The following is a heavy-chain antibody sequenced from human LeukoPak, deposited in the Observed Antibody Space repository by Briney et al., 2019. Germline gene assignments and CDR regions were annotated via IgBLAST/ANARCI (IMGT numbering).Heavy chain of an antibody. Sequence: SGPTLVNPTQTLTLTCTFSGFSLSTSGMCVSWIRQPPGEALEWLARIDWDDDRYYSTSLKTRLAISKDTSKNQVVLTMTNMDPVDTAMYYCARLSCSSTSCPHYYYYMDVWGKGTTVTVSS. D-gene: IGHD2-2*01. V-gene: IGHV2-70*11. CDR1: GFSLSTSGMC. CDR3: ARLSCSSTSCPHYYYYMDV. CDR2: IDWDDDR. J-gene: IGHJ6*03.